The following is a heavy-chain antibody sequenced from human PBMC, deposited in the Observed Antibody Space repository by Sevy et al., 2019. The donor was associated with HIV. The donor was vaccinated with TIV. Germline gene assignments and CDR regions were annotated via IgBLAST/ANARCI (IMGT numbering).Heavy chain of an antibody. CDR1: GFTFSSYE. D-gene: IGHD2-15*01. J-gene: IGHJ4*02. V-gene: IGHV3-48*03. CDR2: ISSSGSTI. CDR3: ARNSLLYYFDY. Sequence: GGSLRLSCAASGFTFSSYEMNWVRQAPGKGLEWVSYISSSGSTIYYEDSVKGRFTISRDNAKNSLYLQMNSLRAEDTAVYYCARNSLLYYFDYWGQGTLVTVSS.